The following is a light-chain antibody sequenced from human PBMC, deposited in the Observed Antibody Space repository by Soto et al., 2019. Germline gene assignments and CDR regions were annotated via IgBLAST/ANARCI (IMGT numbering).Light chain of an antibody. CDR3: SSYRTSNTRQIV. V-gene: IGLV2-14*03. CDR2: DVS. J-gene: IGLJ1*01. Sequence: QSALTQPASVSGSPGQWITISCTGTSSDVGGYNYVSWYQHHPGKAPKLMIYDVSNRPSGVSNRFSGSKSGNTASLSISGLQPEDEADYYCSSYRTSNTRQIVCGTGTKLTVL. CDR1: SSDVGGYNY.